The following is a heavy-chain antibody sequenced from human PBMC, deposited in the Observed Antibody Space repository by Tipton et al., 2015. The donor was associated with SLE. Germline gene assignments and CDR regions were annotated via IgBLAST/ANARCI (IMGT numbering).Heavy chain of an antibody. J-gene: IGHJ1*01. CDR2: INHSGRT. V-gene: IGHV4-34*01. CDR1: GGSFSGYF. Sequence: TLSLNCAVYGGSFSGYFWSWIRQPPGKGLEWIGEINHSGRTKYNSSLKSRATISVDTSKSQLFLKVHSVTAADTAVYYCVHAEYFHHWGQGTLVTVSS. CDR3: VHAEYFHH.